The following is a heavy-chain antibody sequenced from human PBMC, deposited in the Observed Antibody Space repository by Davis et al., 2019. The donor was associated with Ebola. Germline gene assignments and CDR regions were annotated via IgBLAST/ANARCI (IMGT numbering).Heavy chain of an antibody. D-gene: IGHD4-17*01. CDR2: LITKSDP. CDR1: GLSFSRHS. J-gene: IGHJ4*02. Sequence: GESLKISCAASGLSFSRHSMNWVRQAPGKGLEGVAPLITKSDPNSADSVKARFTISRDNAKNSLYLQMNRLRADDTAVYYCARAHNYGDSDYWGQGTLVTVSS. V-gene: IGHV3-21*04. CDR3: ARAHNYGDSDY.